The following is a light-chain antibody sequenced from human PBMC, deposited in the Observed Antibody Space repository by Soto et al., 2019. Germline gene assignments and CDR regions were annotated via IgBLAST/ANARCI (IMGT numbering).Light chain of an antibody. CDR3: HHYET. CDR2: GAS. J-gene: IGKJ1*01. CDR1: QSVSSSY. Sequence: EIVLTQSPGTMSLSPGERATLSCRASQSVSSSYLAWYQQKPGQAPRLLIYGASIRAAGVPDRFSGSGSGTEFTLTIRRLEPEDVTVYYCHHYETFGQGTKVDIK. V-gene: IGKV3-20*01.